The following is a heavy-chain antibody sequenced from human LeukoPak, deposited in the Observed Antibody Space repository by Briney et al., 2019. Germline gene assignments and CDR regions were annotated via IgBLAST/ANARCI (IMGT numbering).Heavy chain of an antibody. D-gene: IGHD4-23*01. CDR2: ISAYNGNT. CDR1: GYTFTSYG. V-gene: IGHV1-18*01. J-gene: IGHJ6*03. CDR3: ARGRTVVTPFEPPRHYYYYMDV. Sequence: ASVKVSCKASGYTFTSYGISWVRQAPGQGLEWMGWISAYNGNTNYAQKLQGRVTMTTDTSTSTAYMELRSLRSDDTAVYYCARGRTVVTPFEPPRHYYYYMDVWGKGTTVTISS.